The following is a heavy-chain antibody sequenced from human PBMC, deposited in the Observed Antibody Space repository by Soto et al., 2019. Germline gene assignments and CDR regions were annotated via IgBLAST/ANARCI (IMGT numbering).Heavy chain of an antibody. CDR3: ARNPIAAAAKYYFDY. Sequence: ASVKLSCKASGYTFTSYGISWVRQAPGQGLEWMGWISAYNGNTNYAQKLQGRVTMTTDTSTSTAYMELRSLRSDDTAVYYCARNPIAAAAKYYFDYWGQGTLVTVSS. D-gene: IGHD6-13*01. CDR1: GYTFTSYG. J-gene: IGHJ4*02. V-gene: IGHV1-18*01. CDR2: ISAYNGNT.